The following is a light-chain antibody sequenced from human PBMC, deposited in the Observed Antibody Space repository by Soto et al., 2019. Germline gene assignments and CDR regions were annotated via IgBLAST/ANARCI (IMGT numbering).Light chain of an antibody. CDR1: QGISSA. J-gene: IGKJ5*01. V-gene: IGKV1D-13*01. Sequence: AIQLTQSPSSLSASVGDRVTITCRASQGISSALAWYQQKPGKAPKLLIYDASSLESGVPSRFSGSGSGTDFTLTISSLQPEDFAVYYCQQYHNWPPITFGQGTRLEIK. CDR2: DAS. CDR3: QQYHNWPPIT.